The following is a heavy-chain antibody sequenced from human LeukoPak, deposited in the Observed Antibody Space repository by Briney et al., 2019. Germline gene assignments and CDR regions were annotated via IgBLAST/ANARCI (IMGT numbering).Heavy chain of an antibody. Sequence: SETLSHSCIVSGDSTSGFYWSWTRQTPGKGLEWLGYIYDSGTTNYNPSLNSRVAMSLDTSKNHFSLQLSSVTAADTAIYYCVREWKWSGPFEIWGQGAMVTVSS. V-gene: IGHV4-59*01. D-gene: IGHD3/OR15-3a*01. CDR3: VREWKWSGPFEI. CDR1: GDSTSGFY. J-gene: IGHJ3*02. CDR2: IYDSGTT.